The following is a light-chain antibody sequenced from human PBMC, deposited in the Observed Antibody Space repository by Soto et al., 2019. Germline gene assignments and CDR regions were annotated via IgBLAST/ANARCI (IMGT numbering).Light chain of an antibody. CDR2: GGS. J-gene: IGKJ1*01. CDR3: QQYSSSRT. Sequence: DIVLTQSPGTLSLSPGERATLYCRASQSVSSNHLAWYQQKPGQAPRLLIYGGSSRATGIPVRFSGSGSETDFTLIITRLEPEDFAMYYCQQYSSSRTFGQGTKVEIK. V-gene: IGKV3-20*01. CDR1: QSVSSNH.